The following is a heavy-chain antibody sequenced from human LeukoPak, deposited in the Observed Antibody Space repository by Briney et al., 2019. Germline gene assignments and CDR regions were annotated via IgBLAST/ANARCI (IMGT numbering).Heavy chain of an antibody. CDR3: ARVGNYNGDYVVLDAFDI. D-gene: IGHD4-17*01. J-gene: IGHJ3*02. V-gene: IGHV4-61*02. Sequence: SQTLSLTCTVSGVSISSGGYYWGWLGQPAGAGLEWIGRIYSSGRTHYSPSLKSRVTISVDTSRNQFSLRLSSVTAADTAVYYCARVGNYNGDYVVLDAFDIWGQGTMVTVSS. CDR2: IYSSGRT. CDR1: GVSISSGGYY.